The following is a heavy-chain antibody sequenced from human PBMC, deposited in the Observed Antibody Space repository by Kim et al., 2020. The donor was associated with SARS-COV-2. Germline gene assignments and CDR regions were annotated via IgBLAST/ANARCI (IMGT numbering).Heavy chain of an antibody. Sequence: AQKFQGRVTMTRDTSTSTVYMELSSLRSEDTAVYYCASCSSTSCRSLMDVWGQGTTVTVSS. V-gene: IGHV1-46*01. J-gene: IGHJ6*02. CDR3: ASCSSTSCRSLMDV. D-gene: IGHD2-2*01.